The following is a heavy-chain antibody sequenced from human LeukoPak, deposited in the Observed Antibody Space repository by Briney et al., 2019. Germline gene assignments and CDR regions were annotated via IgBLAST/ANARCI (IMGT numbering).Heavy chain of an antibody. CDR3: AKSGYNRFDY. V-gene: IGHV3-23*01. D-gene: IGHD5-24*01. J-gene: IGHJ4*02. Sequence: GGSLRLSCATSGFSFSSYAMSWVRQAPGKGLEWVSAMSSSDDGRYYAASVRGRFTISRDTSRSTLYLQMNSLRAEDTAVYYCAKSGYNRFDYWGQGTLVTVSS. CDR1: GFSFSSYA. CDR2: MSSSDDGR.